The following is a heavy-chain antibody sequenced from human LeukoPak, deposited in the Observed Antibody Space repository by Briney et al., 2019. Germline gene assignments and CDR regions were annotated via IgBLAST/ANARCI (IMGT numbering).Heavy chain of an antibody. V-gene: IGHV3-15*01. CDR1: GFTFSNAW. Sequence: PGGSLRLSCAASGFTFSNAWISWVRQAPGKGLEWVGRIKSKTDGGTTDYAAPVKGRFTISRDDSKNTLYLQMDSLKTEDTAVYYCTTDPSSYYYDSSGLDYWGQGTLVTVSS. CDR3: TTDPSSYYYDSSGLDY. CDR2: IKSKTDGGTT. J-gene: IGHJ4*02. D-gene: IGHD3-22*01.